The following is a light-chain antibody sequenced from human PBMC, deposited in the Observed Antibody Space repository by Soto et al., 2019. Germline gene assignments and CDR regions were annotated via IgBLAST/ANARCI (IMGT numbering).Light chain of an antibody. V-gene: IGLV2-23*02. J-gene: IGLJ1*01. CDR2: EVS. CDR3: CSYGGSYV. CDR1: TSDVGGNNL. Sequence: QSALTQPASVSGSPGQSITISCTGTTSDVGGNNLFSWYQQHPAKAPKVRIYEVSKRPSGVSNRFSGSKSGNTASLTISGLQAEDEADYYCCSYGGSYVFGPGTKLTVL.